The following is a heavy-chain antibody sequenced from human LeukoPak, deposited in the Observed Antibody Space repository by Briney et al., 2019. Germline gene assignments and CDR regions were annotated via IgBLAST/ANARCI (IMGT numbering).Heavy chain of an antibody. CDR3: ARDSSSWYRGDWFDP. CDR1: GFTFSSYW. D-gene: IGHD6-13*01. Sequence: GGSLRLSCAASGFTFSSYWMSWVRQAPGKGLEWVANIKQDGSEKYYVDSVKGRLTISRDNAKNSLYLQMNSLRAEDTAVYYCARDSSSWYRGDWFDPWGQGTLVTVSS. CDR2: IKQDGSEK. J-gene: IGHJ5*02. V-gene: IGHV3-7*01.